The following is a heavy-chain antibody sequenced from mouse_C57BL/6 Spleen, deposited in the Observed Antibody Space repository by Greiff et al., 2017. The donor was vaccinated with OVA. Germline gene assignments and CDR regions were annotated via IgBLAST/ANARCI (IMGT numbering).Heavy chain of an antibody. CDR1: GYTFTTYP. CDR2: FHPYNDDT. J-gene: IGHJ1*03. Sequence: VQLQQSGAELVKPGASVKMSCKASGYTFTTYPIEWMKQNHGKSLEWIGNFHPYNDDTKYNEKFKGKATLTVEKSSSTVYLELSRLTSDDSAVYYGARKWLYYDDDVWYVDVWGTGTTVTVSS. D-gene: IGHD2-4*01. CDR3: ARKWLYYDDDVWYVDV. V-gene: IGHV1-47*01.